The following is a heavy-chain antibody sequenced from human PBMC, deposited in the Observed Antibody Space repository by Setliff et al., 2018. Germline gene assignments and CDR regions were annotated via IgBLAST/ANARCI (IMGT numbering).Heavy chain of an antibody. Sequence: GASVKVSCKASGYSFSDFYMHWVRQAPGQGPEWMGWINPNTGAAKYAQQFQGRVTMTRDMSLRTVYLDLSGLTSDDTAVYYCTRDPTGSNFYNFQFYMDVWGKGTTVTVSS. V-gene: IGHV1-2*02. CDR1: GYSFSDFY. CDR3: TRDPTGSNFYNFQFYMDV. CDR2: INPNTGAA. D-gene: IGHD1-1*01. J-gene: IGHJ6*03.